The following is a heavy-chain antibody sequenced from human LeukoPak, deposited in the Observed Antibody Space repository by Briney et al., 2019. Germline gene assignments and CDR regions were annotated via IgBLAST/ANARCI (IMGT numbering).Heavy chain of an antibody. CDR3: ARGYYGSGGSGYYYYGMDV. CDR2: IYYSGST. Sequence: SETLSLTCTVSGGSLRSYCWDWIRQPPGKGLEWIGYIYYSGSTDYNPSLKSRVTISVDTSKNQFSLKLSSVTAADTAVYYCARGYYGSGGSGYYYYGMDVWGQGTTVTVSS. V-gene: IGHV4-59*01. D-gene: IGHD3-10*01. CDR1: GGSLRSYC. J-gene: IGHJ6*02.